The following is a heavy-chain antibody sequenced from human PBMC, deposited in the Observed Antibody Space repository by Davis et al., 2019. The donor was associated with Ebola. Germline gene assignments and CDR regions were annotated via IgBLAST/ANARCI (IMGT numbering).Heavy chain of an antibody. V-gene: IGHV4-39*01. CDR1: GGSISSSSYY. CDR2: IYYSGST. Sequence: SETLSLTCTVSGGSISSSSYYWGWIRQHPGKGLEWIGSIYYSGSTYYNPSLKSRVTISVDTSKNQFSLKLSSVTAADTAVYYCARQATTVTTSWFDYWGQGTLVTVSS. CDR3: ARQATTVTTSWFDY. D-gene: IGHD4-17*01. J-gene: IGHJ4*02.